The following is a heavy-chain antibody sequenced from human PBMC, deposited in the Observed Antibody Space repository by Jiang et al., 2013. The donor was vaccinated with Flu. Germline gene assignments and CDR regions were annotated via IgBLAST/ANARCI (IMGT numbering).Heavy chain of an antibody. CDR1: GFSLSTSGMC. D-gene: IGHD3-22*01. Sequence: PTQTLTLTCTFSGFSLSTSGMCVSWIRQPPGKALEWLALIDWDDDKYYSTSLKTRLTISKDTSKNQVVLTMTNMDPVDTATYYCARMHYYDSSGYYPGYAFDIWGQGTMVTVSS. CDR3: ARMHYYDSSGYYPGYAFDI. CDR2: IDWDDDK. J-gene: IGHJ3*02. V-gene: IGHV2-70*01.